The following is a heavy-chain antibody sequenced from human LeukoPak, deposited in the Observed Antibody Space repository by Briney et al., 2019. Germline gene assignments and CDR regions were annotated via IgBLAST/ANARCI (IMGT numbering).Heavy chain of an antibody. Sequence: ASVKVSCKASGYTFTSYGISWVRQAPGQGLEWMGWISAYNGNTNYAQKLQGRVTMTTDTSTSTAYMELSSLRSEDTAVYYCAGPYDSSGYYYVEYFQHWGQGTLVTVSS. D-gene: IGHD3-22*01. CDR1: GYTFTSYG. V-gene: IGHV1-18*01. CDR3: AGPYDSSGYYYVEYFQH. CDR2: ISAYNGNT. J-gene: IGHJ1*01.